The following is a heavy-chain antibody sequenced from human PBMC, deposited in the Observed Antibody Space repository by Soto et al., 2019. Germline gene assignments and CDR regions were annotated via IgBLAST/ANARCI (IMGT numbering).Heavy chain of an antibody. CDR2: ISSSSSYI. J-gene: IGHJ3*02. V-gene: IGHV3-21*01. D-gene: IGHD3-3*01. CDR1: GFTFSSYS. CDR3: ARCVLGVVRRPDGAFDI. Sequence: GGSLRLSCAASGFTFSSYSMNWVRQAPGKGLEWVSSISSSSSYIYYADSVKGRFTISRDNAKNSLYLQMNSLRAGDTAVYYCARCVLGVVRRPDGAFDIWDQGTMVTGSS.